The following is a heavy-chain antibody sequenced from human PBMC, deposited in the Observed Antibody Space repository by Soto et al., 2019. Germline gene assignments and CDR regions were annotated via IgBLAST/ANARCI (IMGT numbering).Heavy chain of an antibody. CDR2: ISTYNGDT. Sequence: ASVKVSCKASGYTFSTSGMSWLRQAPGQGLEWMGWISTYNGDTNDAPKFQDRVTMTSDTSTSTVYMELRSLRSDDTAVYYCARDGYSSSWVFDYWGQGTLVTVSS. J-gene: IGHJ4*02. D-gene: IGHD6-13*01. CDR1: GYTFSTSG. CDR3: ARDGYSSSWVFDY. V-gene: IGHV1-18*01.